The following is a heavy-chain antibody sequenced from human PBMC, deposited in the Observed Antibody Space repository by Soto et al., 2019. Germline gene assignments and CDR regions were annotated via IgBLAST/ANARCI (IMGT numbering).Heavy chain of an antibody. V-gene: IGHV3-30*18. CDR1: GFTFSSYG. J-gene: IGHJ4*02. CDR3: AKVRADYYYGSGPFDY. CDR2: ISSDGSNK. D-gene: IGHD3-10*01. Sequence: QVQLVESGGGVVQPGRSLRLSCAASGFTFSSYGMHWVRQAPGKGLEWVALISSDGSNKYYADSVKCRFTISRDNSKNTLYLQMNTLRAEDTAVYYCAKVRADYYYGSGPFDYWGQGTLVTVSS.